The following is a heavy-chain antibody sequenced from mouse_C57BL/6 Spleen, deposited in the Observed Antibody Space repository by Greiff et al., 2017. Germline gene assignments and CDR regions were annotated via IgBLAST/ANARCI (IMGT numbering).Heavy chain of an antibody. J-gene: IGHJ4*01. Sequence: QVQLQQSGAELVMPGTSVKVSCKASGYAFTNYLIEWVKQRPGQGLEWIGVINPGSGGTNYNEKFKGKATLTADKSSSTAYMQLSSLTSEDSAVYFCARAPYDYGYAMDYWGQGTSVTVSS. CDR3: ARAPYDYGYAMDY. CDR2: INPGSGGT. CDR1: GYAFTNYL. V-gene: IGHV1-54*01. D-gene: IGHD2-4*01.